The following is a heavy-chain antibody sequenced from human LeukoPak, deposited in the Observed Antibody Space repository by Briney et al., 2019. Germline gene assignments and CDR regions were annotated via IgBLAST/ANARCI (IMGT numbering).Heavy chain of an antibody. CDR1: GDSISSGDYY. V-gene: IGHV4-30-4*08. CDR2: IYYSGNT. Sequence: SQTLSLTCTVSGDSISSGDYYWRWIRQPPGKGLEWIGYIYYSGNTYYNPSLQSRVTISVHTSKNQFSLNLSSVTAADTAVFYCARGHDYFDYWGQGTLVTVSS. J-gene: IGHJ4*02. CDR3: ARGHDYFDY.